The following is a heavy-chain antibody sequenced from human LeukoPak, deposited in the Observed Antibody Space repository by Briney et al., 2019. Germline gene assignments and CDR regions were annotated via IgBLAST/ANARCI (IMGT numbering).Heavy chain of an antibody. CDR1: GFTFSSYA. CDR3: AKDGGYSYGHRLDP. Sequence: VGSLRLSCAASGFTFSSYAMHWVRQAPGKGLEWVAVISYDGSNKYYADSVKGRFTISRDNSKNTLYLQMNSLRAEDTAVYYCAKDGGYSYGHRLDPWGQGTLVTVSS. CDR2: ISYDGSNK. D-gene: IGHD5-18*01. V-gene: IGHV3-30-3*01. J-gene: IGHJ5*02.